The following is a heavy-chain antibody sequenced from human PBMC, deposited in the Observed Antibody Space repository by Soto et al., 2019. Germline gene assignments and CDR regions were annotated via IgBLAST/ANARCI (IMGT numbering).Heavy chain of an antibody. Sequence: SETLSLTCAVSGGSISSSNWWSWVRQPPGKGLEWIGEIYHSGSTNYNPSLKSRVTISVDKSKNQFSLKLSSVTAADTAVYYCAGASTWHPGALDIWGQGTTVTVSS. J-gene: IGHJ3*02. V-gene: IGHV4-4*02. D-gene: IGHD5-12*01. CDR2: IYHSGST. CDR1: GGSISSSNW. CDR3: AGASTWHPGALDI.